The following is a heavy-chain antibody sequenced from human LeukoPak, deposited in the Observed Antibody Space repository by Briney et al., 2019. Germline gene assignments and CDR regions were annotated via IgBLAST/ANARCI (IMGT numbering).Heavy chain of an antibody. CDR2: IYYSGST. Sequence: SETLSLTCTVSGGSISSSSYYWGWLRQPPGKGLEWIGSIYYSGSTYYNPSLKSRVTISVDTSKNQFSLKLSSVTAADTAVYYCARHRYNWNEHELHYFDYWGQGTLVTVSS. CDR3: ARHRYNWNEHELHYFDY. J-gene: IGHJ4*02. V-gene: IGHV4-39*01. CDR1: GGSISSSSYY. D-gene: IGHD1-20*01.